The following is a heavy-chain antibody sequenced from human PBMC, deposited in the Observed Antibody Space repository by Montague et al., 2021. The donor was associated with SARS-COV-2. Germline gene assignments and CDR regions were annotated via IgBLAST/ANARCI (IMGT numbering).Heavy chain of an antibody. CDR2: TYYRSKWYS. J-gene: IGHJ4*02. V-gene: IGHV6-1*01. CDR3: VRYSGWFYFDF. CDR1: GDSVSSHSVA. Sequence: CAISGDSVSSHSVAWSWLRQAPSRGHEWLGRTYYRSKWYSDYAPSVRGRLTVNPDASKNEFSLELNYVTPEDTAVYYCVRYSGWFYFDFWGQGTLVTVSS. D-gene: IGHD6-19*01.